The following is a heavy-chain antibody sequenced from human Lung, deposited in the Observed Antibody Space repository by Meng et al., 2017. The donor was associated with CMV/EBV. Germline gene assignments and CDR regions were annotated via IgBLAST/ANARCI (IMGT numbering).Heavy chain of an antibody. CDR3: ARARPPTRFDY. Sequence: LHCPDSGFIFRTYDFHRVRQPTGKGLGWVSYIGTVGDTYSIGSVKGRFIISTEDAKNSVYLQMNGLRDGDTGLYYCARARPPTRFDYWGQGALVTVSS. CDR2: IGTVGDT. CDR1: GFIFRTYD. V-gene: IGHV3-13*01. J-gene: IGHJ4*02.